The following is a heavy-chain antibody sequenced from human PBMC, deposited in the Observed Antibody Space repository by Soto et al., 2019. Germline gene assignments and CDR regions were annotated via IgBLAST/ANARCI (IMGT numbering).Heavy chain of an antibody. Sequence: SGPTLVNPTETLTLTCTVSGFSLSHIRVGVGWIRQPPGKALEWLAHVFSNDAKSYSPSLKGRLTISRDTFRSPVVLTMTNVDPVDTATYFCARIERYSTYEYFDFWGQGTLVTVSS. V-gene: IGHV2-26*01. J-gene: IGHJ4*02. CDR3: ARIERYSTYEYFDF. D-gene: IGHD5-12*01. CDR1: GFSLSHIRVG. CDR2: VFSNDAK.